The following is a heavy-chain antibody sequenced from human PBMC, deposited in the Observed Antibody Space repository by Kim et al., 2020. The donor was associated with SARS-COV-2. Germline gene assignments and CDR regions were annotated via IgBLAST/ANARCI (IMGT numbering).Heavy chain of an antibody. J-gene: IGHJ1*01. V-gene: IGHV6-1*01. CDR2: TYYRSKWYN. CDR1: GDSVSSNSAA. D-gene: IGHD3-22*01. Sequence: SQTLSLTCAISGDSVSSNSAAWNWIRQSPSRGLEWLGRTYYRSKWYNDYAVSVKSRITINPDTSKNQFSLQLNSVTPEDTAVYYCARSDYYDSSGYYYSEYFQHWGQGTLVTVSS. CDR3: ARSDYYDSSGYYYSEYFQH.